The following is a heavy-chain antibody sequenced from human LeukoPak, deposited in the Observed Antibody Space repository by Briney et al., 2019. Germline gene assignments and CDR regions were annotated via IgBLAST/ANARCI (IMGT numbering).Heavy chain of an antibody. J-gene: IGHJ4*02. Sequence: SETLSLTCTVSGGSISSYYWSWIRQPPGKGLEWIGYIYYSGSTNYNPSLKSRVTISVDTSKNQFSLKLNSVTAADTAVYYCARRTKEYYFDYWGRGTLVTVSS. V-gene: IGHV4-59*08. CDR1: GGSISSYY. CDR2: IYYSGST. CDR3: ARRTKEYYFDY. D-gene: IGHD2-8*01.